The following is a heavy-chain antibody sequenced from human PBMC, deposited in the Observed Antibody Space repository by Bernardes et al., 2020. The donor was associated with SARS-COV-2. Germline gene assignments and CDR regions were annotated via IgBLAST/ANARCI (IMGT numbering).Heavy chain of an antibody. CDR2: ISAYNGNT. J-gene: IGHJ6*02. CDR1: GYTFTSYG. CDR3: ARGITMVRGVTIYYYYGMDV. V-gene: IGHV1-18*01. Sequence: ASVKVSCKASGYTFTSYGISWVRQAPGQGLEWMGWISAYNGNTNYAQKLQGRVTMTTDTSTSTAYMELRSLRSDDTAVYYCARGITMVRGVTIYYYYGMDVWGQGTTVTVSS. D-gene: IGHD3-10*01.